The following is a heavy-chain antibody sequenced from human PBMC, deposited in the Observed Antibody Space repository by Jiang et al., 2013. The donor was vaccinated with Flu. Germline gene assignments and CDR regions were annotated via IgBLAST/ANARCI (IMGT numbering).Heavy chain of an antibody. CDR2: MNPDSGDT. CDR1: GYTFASYD. CDR3: ARGFCNSLSCEFDF. J-gene: IGHJ5*01. D-gene: IGHD2/OR15-2a*01. Sequence: SGAEVKKPGASVKVSCKVSGYTFASYDINWVRQATGQGLEWMGWMNPDSGDTGYAQKFQGRVTMTRNTAISTAYMELSSLRYEDTAVYYCARGFCNSLSCEFDFWGQGTLVIVSS. V-gene: IGHV1-8*01.